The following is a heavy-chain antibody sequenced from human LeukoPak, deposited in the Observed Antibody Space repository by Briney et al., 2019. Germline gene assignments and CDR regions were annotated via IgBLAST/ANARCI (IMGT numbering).Heavy chain of an antibody. CDR2: IFYSGST. V-gene: IGHV4-39*07. CDR3: ARDRSYDSTGYYNFDY. J-gene: IGHJ4*02. D-gene: IGHD3-22*01. Sequence: SSGTLSLTCTVSGGSISSSSYFWGWIRQPPGKGLEWIGSIFYSGSTYYNPSLNSRVTISIDTSKNQFSLRLKSVTAADTAVYYCARDRSYDSTGYYNFDYWGQGTLVTVSS. CDR1: GGSISSSSYF.